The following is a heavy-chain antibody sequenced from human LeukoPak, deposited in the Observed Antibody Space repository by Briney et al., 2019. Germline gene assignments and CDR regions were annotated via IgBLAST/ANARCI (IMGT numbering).Heavy chain of an antibody. CDR2: IRSKAYGGTP. CDR3: TRDPTKLFDF. V-gene: IGHV3-49*04. J-gene: IGHJ4*02. Sequence: GGSLRLSCAASGSTFSSHTMSWVRQSPGKGLEWIGFIRSKAYGGTPEYAASVKGRFTISRDDSKSVAYLQMNNLKTEDTAVYYCTRDPTKLFDFWGQGTLVTVSS. CDR1: GSTFSSHT.